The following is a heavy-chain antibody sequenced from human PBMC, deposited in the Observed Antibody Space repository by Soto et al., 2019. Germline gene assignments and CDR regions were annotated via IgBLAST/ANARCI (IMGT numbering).Heavy chain of an antibody. CDR3: ARGVYGDYDSGWFDH. J-gene: IGHJ5*02. CDR1: VGTFSSYA. Sequence: VXSVKVSCKASVGTFSSYAISWVRQAPGQGLEWMGGIIPIFGTANYAQKFQGRVTITADESTSTAYMELSSLRSEDTAVYYCARGVYGDYDSGWFDHWGQGTLVTVSS. CDR2: IIPIFGTA. D-gene: IGHD4-17*01. V-gene: IGHV1-69*13.